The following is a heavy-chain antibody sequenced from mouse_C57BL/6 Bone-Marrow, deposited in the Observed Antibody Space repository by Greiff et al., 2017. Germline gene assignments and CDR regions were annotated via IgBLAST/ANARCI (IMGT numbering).Heavy chain of an antibody. D-gene: IGHD3-2*02. CDR3: VGRGSSGYGFAY. Sequence: EVQGVESGGGLVQPKGSLKLSCAASGFSFNTYAMNWVRQAPGKGLEWVARIRSKSNNYATYYADSVKDRFTISSDDSERMLYLQMNNLKTEDTAVYYCVGRGSSGYGFAYWGQGTLVTVSA. J-gene: IGHJ3*01. CDR1: GFSFNTYA. CDR2: IRSKSNNYAT. V-gene: IGHV10-1*01.